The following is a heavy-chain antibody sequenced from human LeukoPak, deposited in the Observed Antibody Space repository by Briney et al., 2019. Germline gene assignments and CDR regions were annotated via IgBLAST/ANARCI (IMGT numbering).Heavy chain of an antibody. J-gene: IGHJ4*02. V-gene: IGHV4-39*01. Sequence: PSETLSLTCTVSGGSISSTNYYWGWIRQPPGKGLEWFGSIYYSGSTNYNPSLKSRVTISVDTSKNQFSLKLRSVTAADTAVYYCARHSTRLYGANDFDYWGQGALVTVSS. D-gene: IGHD4-23*01. CDR1: GGSISSTNYY. CDR2: IYYSGST. CDR3: ARHSTRLYGANDFDY.